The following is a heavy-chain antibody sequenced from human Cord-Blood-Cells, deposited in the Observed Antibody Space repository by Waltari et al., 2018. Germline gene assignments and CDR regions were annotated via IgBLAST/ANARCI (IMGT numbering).Heavy chain of an antibody. D-gene: IGHD3-22*01. J-gene: IGHJ4*02. Sequence: QVQLQESGPGLVKPSQTLSLTCTVSGGSISSGDYYWSWIHQPPGKGLEWIGYIYYSGSTDYNPSLKRRVTISVDTSKNQFSLKLSSVTAADTAVYYCARIDYYDSSGYFDYWGQGTLVTVSS. CDR2: IYYSGST. V-gene: IGHV4-30-4*08. CDR3: ARIDYYDSSGYFDY. CDR1: GGSISSGDYY.